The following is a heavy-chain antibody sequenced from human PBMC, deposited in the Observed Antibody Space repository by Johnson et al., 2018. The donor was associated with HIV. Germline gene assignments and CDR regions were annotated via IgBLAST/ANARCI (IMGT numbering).Heavy chain of an antibody. J-gene: IGHJ3*02. CDR3: AKVAVATAAGGVALDI. CDR2: ISSSGSTI. V-gene: IGHV3-11*04. D-gene: IGHD6-13*01. CDR1: GFTFSDYY. Sequence: QVQLVESGGGLVKPGGSLRLSCSASGFTFSDYYITWIRQAPGKGLEWISYISSSGSTIYYADSVKGRFTISRDNSKNTLYLQMNSLRAEDTAVYYCAKVAVATAAGGVALDIWGPGTMVTVSS.